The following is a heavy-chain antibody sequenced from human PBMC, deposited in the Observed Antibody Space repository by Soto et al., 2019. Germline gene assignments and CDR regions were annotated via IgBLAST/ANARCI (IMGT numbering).Heavy chain of an antibody. CDR1: GFTFSSYW. Sequence: GGSLRLSCAASGFTFSSYWMHWVRQAPGKGLVWVSRIKGDGSETNYADSVKGRFTISRDNAKNTLYLQMNSLRAEDTALYYCTRDLTGYAMDVWGQGTTVTVSS. CDR3: TRDLTGYAMDV. V-gene: IGHV3-74*01. CDR2: IKGDGSET. J-gene: IGHJ6*02. D-gene: IGHD2-2*01.